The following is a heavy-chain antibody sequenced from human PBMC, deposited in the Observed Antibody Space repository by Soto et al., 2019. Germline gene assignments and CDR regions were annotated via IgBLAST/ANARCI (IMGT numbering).Heavy chain of an antibody. CDR2: IKQDGSEK. CDR3: AREGYSRSWYGWFDP. J-gene: IGHJ5*02. CDR1: GFTFSSYW. V-gene: IGHV3-7*05. D-gene: IGHD6-13*01. Sequence: EVQLVESGGGLVQPGGSLRLSCAASGFTFSSYWMSWVRQAPGKGLEWVANIKQDGSEKYYVDSVKGRFTISRDNAKNSLYLQMNSLRAEYTAVYYCAREGYSRSWYGWFDPGGQGTLVTVSS.